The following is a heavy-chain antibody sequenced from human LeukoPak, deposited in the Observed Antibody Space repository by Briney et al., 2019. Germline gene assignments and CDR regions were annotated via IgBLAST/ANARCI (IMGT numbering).Heavy chain of an antibody. J-gene: IGHJ5*02. Sequence: SVKVSCKASGGTFSSYAISWVRQAPGQGLEWMGGFIPIFGTANYAQKFQGRVTITADESTSTAYMELSSLRSEDTAVYYCARPRYCSGGSCYNWFDPWGQGTLVTVSS. V-gene: IGHV1-69*01. CDR1: GGTFSSYA. D-gene: IGHD2-15*01. CDR3: ARPRYCSGGSCYNWFDP. CDR2: FIPIFGTA.